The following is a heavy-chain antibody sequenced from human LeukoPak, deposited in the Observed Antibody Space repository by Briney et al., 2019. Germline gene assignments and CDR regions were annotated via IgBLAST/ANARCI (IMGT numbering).Heavy chain of an antibody. CDR1: GGSISSYY. J-gene: IGHJ6*03. D-gene: IGHD1-26*01. Sequence: SETLSLTCTVSGGSISSYYWSWIRQPPGKGLEWIGYIYYSGSTNYNPSLKSRVTISVDTSKNQFSLKLSSVTAADTAVYYCARAYSGSYYEYYYYYMDVWGKGTTVTVSS. CDR2: IYYSGST. V-gene: IGHV4-59*01. CDR3: ARAYSGSYYEYYYYYMDV.